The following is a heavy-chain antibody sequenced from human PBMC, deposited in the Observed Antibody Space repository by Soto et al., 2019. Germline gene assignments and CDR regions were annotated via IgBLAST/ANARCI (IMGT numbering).Heavy chain of an antibody. Sequence: QVQLVQSGAEVKKPGSSVKVSCKASGGTFDSYAISWVRQAPGQGLEWMGGVIPLYGTPNYAEKFQGRVAITADKSTSTGYMELSSLTSEDTAVYYCARPFLEWLYDGFHIWGQGTMVTVSS. V-gene: IGHV1-69*06. CDR1: GGTFDSYA. CDR3: ARPFLEWLYDGFHI. J-gene: IGHJ3*02. CDR2: VIPLYGTP. D-gene: IGHD3-3*01.